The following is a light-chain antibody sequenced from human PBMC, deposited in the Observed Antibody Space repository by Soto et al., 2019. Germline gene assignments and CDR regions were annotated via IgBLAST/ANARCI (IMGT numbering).Light chain of an antibody. V-gene: IGKV1-5*03. CDR2: RAS. CDR1: QSISSW. CDR3: QQYSTYWT. J-gene: IGKJ1*01. Sequence: DIQMTQSPFTLSASVGDIVNITCRASQSISSWLAWYQQKPGTAPKLLIYRASILESGVPSRFSGSGSGTEFTLTISSLQPDYFATYHCQQYSTYWTFGQGTKVEIK.